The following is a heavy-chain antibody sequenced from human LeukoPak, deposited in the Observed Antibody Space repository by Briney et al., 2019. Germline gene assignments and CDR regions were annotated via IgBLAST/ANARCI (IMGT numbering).Heavy chain of an antibody. CDR1: GFTFSNYW. D-gene: IGHD4-11*01. CDR2: IKQDGSDK. CDR3: AREKGNYDGYYNCYMDV. V-gene: IGHV3-7*01. Sequence: GGSLRLSCAASGFTFSNYWMNWVRQAPGKGLEWVANIKQDGSDKYYVDSVKGRFTISRDNAENSLYLQMNSLRAEDTAVYYCAREKGNYDGYYNCYMDVWGKGTTVTVSS. J-gene: IGHJ6*03.